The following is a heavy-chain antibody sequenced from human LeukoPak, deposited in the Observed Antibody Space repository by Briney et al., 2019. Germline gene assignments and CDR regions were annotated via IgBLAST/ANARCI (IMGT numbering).Heavy chain of an antibody. CDR1: GDSISSYY. CDR2: IYYSGGT. V-gene: IGHV4-59*12. CDR3: ARETLGVAGQTRGG. J-gene: IGHJ4*02. Sequence: PSETLSLTCTVSGDSISSYYWSWIRQPPGKGLEWIGYIYYSGGTDYNPSLKSRVTISVDTSKNQFSLKLSSVTAADTAVYYCARETLGVAGQTRGGWGQGTLVTVSS. D-gene: IGHD6-19*01.